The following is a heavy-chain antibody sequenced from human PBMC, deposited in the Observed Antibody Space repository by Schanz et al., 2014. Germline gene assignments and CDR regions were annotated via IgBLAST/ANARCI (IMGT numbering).Heavy chain of an antibody. CDR1: RYTFNTYG. CDR2: ISAYTNNT. CDR3: ARGGYSSGWYDRDIAHFDY. Sequence: QGQLVQSGPEVKEPGASVKVSCEASRYTFNTYGLNWVRQAPGQGLEWMGWISAYTNNTNYAQKVQGRVTMTTDTSANTAYMELRSLRSDDTAVYYCARGGYSSGWYDRDIAHFDYWSQGTLVTVSS. D-gene: IGHD6-19*01. V-gene: IGHV1-18*01. J-gene: IGHJ4*02.